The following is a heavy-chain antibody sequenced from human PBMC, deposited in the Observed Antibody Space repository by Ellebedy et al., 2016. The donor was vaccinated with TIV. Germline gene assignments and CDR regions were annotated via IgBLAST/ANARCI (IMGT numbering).Heavy chain of an antibody. J-gene: IGHJ2*01. Sequence: GGSLRLSCAASGFTFSSHAMSWVRQAPGKWLEWVANINEDGTKKHYVDSVRGRFTISRDYAGNSLFLQMNSLGAEDTAVYYCARAIYGASYLWGRGTLVTVSS. D-gene: IGHD4-17*01. CDR3: ARAIYGASYL. V-gene: IGHV3-7*01. CDR2: INEDGTKK. CDR1: GFTFSSHA.